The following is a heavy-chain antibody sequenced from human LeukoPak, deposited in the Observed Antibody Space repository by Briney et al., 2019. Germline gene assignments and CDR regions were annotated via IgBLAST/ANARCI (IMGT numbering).Heavy chain of an antibody. CDR1: GFSINANDVG. V-gene: IGHV2-5*02. Sequence: SGPTLVKPTQTLTLTCSFSGFSINANDVGVGWIRQPPGRALEWPAVIYWDEVKRHNPTPRSRLTITKDTSKNQVVLTMTNIDPVDPATYFCAHAYTPSGTWGYFVNWGQGTLVTVSS. CDR2: IYWDEVK. CDR3: AHAYTPSGTWGYFVN. D-gene: IGHD1-1*01. J-gene: IGHJ4*02.